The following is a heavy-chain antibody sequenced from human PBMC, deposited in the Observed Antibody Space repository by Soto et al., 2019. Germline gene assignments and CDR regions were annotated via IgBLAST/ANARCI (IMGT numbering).Heavy chain of an antibody. CDR1: GGSISSGGYY. J-gene: IGHJ5*02. CDR2: IYYSGST. V-gene: IGHV4-31*03. CDR3: AIAFDSSSWYGSNWFDP. D-gene: IGHD6-13*01. Sequence: PSETLSLTCTVSGGSISSGGYYWSWIRQHPGKGLEWIGYIYYSGSTYYDPSLKSRVTRSEDTSNNQFSLKLSSVTAADTAVYYCAIAFDSSSWYGSNWFDPCGQGTLVTVSS.